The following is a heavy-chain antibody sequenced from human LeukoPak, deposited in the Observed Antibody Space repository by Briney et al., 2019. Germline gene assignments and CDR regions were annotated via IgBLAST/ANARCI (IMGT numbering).Heavy chain of an antibody. CDR1: GGTFSSYA. V-gene: IGHV1-69*05. D-gene: IGHD4-17*01. Sequence: GASAKVSCKASGGTFSSYAISWVRQAPGQGLEWMGRIIPIFGTANYAQKFQGRVTITTDESTSTAYMELSSLRSEDTAVYYCARTRYVGDFLYYYYMDVWGKGTTVTVSS. J-gene: IGHJ6*03. CDR2: IIPIFGTA. CDR3: ARTRYVGDFLYYYYMDV.